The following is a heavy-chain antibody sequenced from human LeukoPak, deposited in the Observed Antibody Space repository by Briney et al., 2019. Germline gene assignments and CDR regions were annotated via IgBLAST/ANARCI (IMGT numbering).Heavy chain of an antibody. D-gene: IGHD6-19*01. V-gene: IGHV3-23*01. J-gene: IGHJ4*02. CDR3: AKNRYSSGWYLATFDY. CDR2: ISGSGGST. CDR1: GFALSSYA. Sequence: GGSLRLSCAASGFALSSYAMSWVRQAPGKGLEWVSAISGSGGSTYYADSVKGRFTISRDNAKNSLYLQMNSLRAEDTAVYYCAKNRYSSGWYLATFDYWGQGTLVTVSS.